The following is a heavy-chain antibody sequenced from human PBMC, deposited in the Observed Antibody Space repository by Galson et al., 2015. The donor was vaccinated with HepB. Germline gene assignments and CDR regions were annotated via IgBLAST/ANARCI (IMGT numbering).Heavy chain of an antibody. Sequence: SLRLSCAASGFTFSDYYMSWIRQAPGKGLGWVSYISISRSITYYADSVKGRFTISRDNAKNSLYLQMNSLTYEDSAMYYCARGLGYDSSDYYHGSDYWGQGTLVTVSS. J-gene: IGHJ4*02. CDR1: GFTFSDYY. CDR2: ISISRSIT. V-gene: IGHV3-11*05. D-gene: IGHD3-22*01. CDR3: ARGLGYDSSDYYHGSDY.